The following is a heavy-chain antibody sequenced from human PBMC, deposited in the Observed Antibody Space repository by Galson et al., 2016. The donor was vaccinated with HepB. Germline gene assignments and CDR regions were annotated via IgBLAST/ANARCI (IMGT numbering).Heavy chain of an antibody. CDR3: ARELYDILTGYAWGMDV. D-gene: IGHD3-9*01. Sequence: ETLSLTCAVSGGSISSSNWWSWVRQPPGKGLEWIGEIYHSGSTNYNPSLKSRVTISVDKSKKQFSLKLSSVTAADTAVYYCARELYDILTGYAWGMDVWGQGTTVTVSS. V-gene: IGHV4-4*02. CDR2: IYHSGST. J-gene: IGHJ6*02. CDR1: GGSISSSNW.